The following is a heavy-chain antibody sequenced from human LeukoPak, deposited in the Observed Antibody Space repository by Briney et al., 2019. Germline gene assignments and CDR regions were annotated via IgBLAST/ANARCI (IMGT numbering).Heavy chain of an antibody. V-gene: IGHV3-48*04. CDR3: ARVGRPVTQDNWFDS. CDR1: GFTFSSYF. CDR2: ISSSGSTI. D-gene: IGHD2-15*01. Sequence: PGGSLRLSCAASGFTFSSYFINWVRQAPGKGLEWVSYISSSGSTIYYADSVKGRFTISRDNAKNSLYLQMNSLRAEDTAVYYCARVGRPVTQDNWFDSWGQGTLVTVSS. J-gene: IGHJ5*01.